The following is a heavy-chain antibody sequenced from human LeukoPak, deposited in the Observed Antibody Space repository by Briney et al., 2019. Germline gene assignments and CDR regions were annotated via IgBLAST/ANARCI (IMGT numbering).Heavy chain of an antibody. V-gene: IGHV4-30-4*08. CDR2: IYYSGST. CDR3: ARVCSSTSCYRDAFDI. D-gene: IGHD2-2*01. Sequence: SETLSLTCTVSGGSISSGDYYWSWIRQPPGKGLEWIGYIYYSGSTYYNPSLKSQVTISVDTSNNQFSLKLSSVTAADTAVYYCARVCSSTSCYRDAFDIWGQGTMVTVSS. CDR1: GGSISSGDYY. J-gene: IGHJ3*02.